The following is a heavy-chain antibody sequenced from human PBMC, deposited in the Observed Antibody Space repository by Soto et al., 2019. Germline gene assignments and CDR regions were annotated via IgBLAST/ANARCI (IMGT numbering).Heavy chain of an antibody. D-gene: IGHD1-26*01. Sequence: ASVKVSCKASGYTFTGYYMHCVRQAPGQGPEWMGWMNPNSGDTGIVQKFQGRVTMTRDTSVSTAYMELNSLQSEDTAVFYCARSRGGGGVHFDYWGQGTPVTVSS. V-gene: IGHV1-2*02. CDR3: ARSRGGGGVHFDY. CDR2: MNPNSGDT. CDR1: GYTFTGYY. J-gene: IGHJ4*02.